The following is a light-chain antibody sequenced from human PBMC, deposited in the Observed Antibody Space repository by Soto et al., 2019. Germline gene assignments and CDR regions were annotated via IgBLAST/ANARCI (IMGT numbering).Light chain of an antibody. CDR3: QQRSNWPPT. Sequence: ETVMTQSPATLSVSPGERATLSCRASQSVSSNLAWYQQKPGQPPRLLIYDISTRATGIPTRFSGSGSGTEFTLTISSLQSEDFAVYYCQQRSNWPPTFGPGTKVDIK. V-gene: IGKV3D-15*01. J-gene: IGKJ3*01. CDR1: QSVSSN. CDR2: DIS.